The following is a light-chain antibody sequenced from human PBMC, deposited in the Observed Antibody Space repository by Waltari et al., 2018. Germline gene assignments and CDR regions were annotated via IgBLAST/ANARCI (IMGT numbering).Light chain of an antibody. CDR2: WIS. Sequence: DIVMTQSPDSLAVSLGERATINCKSSQSVLYSTNTQSYVAWYQQKPGQPPKLLIYWISTRESGVPDRFSGSGSGTDFTLTISNLQAEDVAVYYCQQYYSTWTFGQGTKVEIK. V-gene: IGKV4-1*01. CDR3: QQYYSTWT. J-gene: IGKJ1*01. CDR1: QSVLYSTNTQSY.